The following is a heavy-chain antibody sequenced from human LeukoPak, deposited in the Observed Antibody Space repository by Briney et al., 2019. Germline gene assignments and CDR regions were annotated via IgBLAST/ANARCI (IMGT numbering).Heavy chain of an antibody. CDR2: INHSGST. Sequence: SETLSLTCAVHGGSFSNHYWTWIRQPPGKGLEWIGEINHSGSTNYNPSLKSRVTISVDTSKNQFSLKLSSVTAADTAVYYCARVRQQLVDFAGLEIDYWGQGTLVTVSS. CDR3: ARVRQQLVDFAGLEIDY. V-gene: IGHV4-34*01. D-gene: IGHD6-13*01. CDR1: GGSFSNHY. J-gene: IGHJ4*02.